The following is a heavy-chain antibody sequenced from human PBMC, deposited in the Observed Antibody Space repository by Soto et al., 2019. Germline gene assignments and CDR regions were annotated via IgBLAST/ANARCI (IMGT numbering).Heavy chain of an antibody. J-gene: IGHJ4*02. D-gene: IGHD1-1*01. CDR3: ARKGTFDY. CDR1: GGSISGYF. CDR2: ISYSGIYSGTT. V-gene: IGHV4-59*01. Sequence: SETLSLTCTVSGGSISGYFWSWIRQPPGKGLEWIGYISYSGIYSGTTNYNPSLKSRVTIFADTSKNQFSLKLNSVTAADTAVYYCARKGTFDYWGQGTLVTVSS.